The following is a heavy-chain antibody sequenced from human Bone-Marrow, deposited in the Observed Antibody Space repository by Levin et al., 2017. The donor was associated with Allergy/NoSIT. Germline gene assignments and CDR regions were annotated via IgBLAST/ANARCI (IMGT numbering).Heavy chain of an antibody. CDR3: ARDLSVVTPNNYYYYGMDI. V-gene: IGHV3-11*01. CDR2: ISSSGTSV. J-gene: IGHJ6*02. CDR1: EFRMGDYY. Sequence: AGGSLRLSCKVSEFRMGDYYMSWIRQAPGRGLEWLSYISSSGTSVYYVDSVKGRFTISRDNDKNLLYLQMNSLRVEDTAVYYCARDLSVVTPNNYYYYGMDIWGQGTTVTVSS. D-gene: IGHD4-23*01.